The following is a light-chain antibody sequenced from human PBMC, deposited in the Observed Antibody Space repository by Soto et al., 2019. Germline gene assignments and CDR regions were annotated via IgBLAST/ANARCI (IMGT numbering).Light chain of an antibody. CDR3: QQSYSIPWT. CDR2: GAS. CDR1: QTIRKS. Sequence: DIQMTQSPSSLSASIGDRVTITCRASQTIRKSLNWYQQIPETAPKLLIFGASSLQSGVPSRFSASGSGTEFTLTISSLQPEDFATYHCQQSYSIPWTFGQGTKVEI. J-gene: IGKJ1*01. V-gene: IGKV1-39*01.